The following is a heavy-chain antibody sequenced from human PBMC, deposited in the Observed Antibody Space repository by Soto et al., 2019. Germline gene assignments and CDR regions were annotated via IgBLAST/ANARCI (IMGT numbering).Heavy chain of an antibody. V-gene: IGHV4-59*01. CDR2: IYYSGST. CDR3: ARGTTVTTNFDY. Sequence: QVQLQESGPGLVKPSETLSLTCTVSGGSISSYYWSWIRQPPGKGLEWIGYIYYSGSTNYNPTLKSRVTMSVDTSKNQFSLKLSSVTAADTAVYYCARGTTVTTNFDYWGQGTLVTVSS. J-gene: IGHJ4*02. D-gene: IGHD4-17*01. CDR1: GGSISSYY.